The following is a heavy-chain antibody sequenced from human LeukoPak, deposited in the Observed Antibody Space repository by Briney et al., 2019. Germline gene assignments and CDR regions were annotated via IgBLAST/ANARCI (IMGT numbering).Heavy chain of an antibody. Sequence: SETLSLTCTVSGGSISSYYWSWIRQPPGKGLEWIGYIYYSGSTNYNPSLKSRVTISVDTSKNQFSLKLSSVTAADTAVYYCARSSSGWYTGWLDPWGQGTLVTVSS. V-gene: IGHV4-59*08. CDR1: GGSISSYY. CDR3: ARSSSGWYTGWLDP. CDR2: IYYSGST. D-gene: IGHD6-19*01. J-gene: IGHJ5*02.